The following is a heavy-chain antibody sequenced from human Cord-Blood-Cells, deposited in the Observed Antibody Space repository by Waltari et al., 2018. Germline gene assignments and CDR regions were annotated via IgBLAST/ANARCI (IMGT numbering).Heavy chain of an antibody. J-gene: IGHJ4*02. V-gene: IGHV3-21*01. Sequence: EVQLVESGGGLVKPGGSLRLSCSASGFTFSSSSMNWVRQAPGKGLEWVSSISSSSSYIYYADSVKGRFTISRDNAKNSLYLQMNSLRAEDTAVYYCARSPNWYFDYWGQGTLVTVSS. CDR1: GFTFSSSS. CDR3: ARSPNWYFDY. CDR2: ISSSSSYI. D-gene: IGHD7-27*01.